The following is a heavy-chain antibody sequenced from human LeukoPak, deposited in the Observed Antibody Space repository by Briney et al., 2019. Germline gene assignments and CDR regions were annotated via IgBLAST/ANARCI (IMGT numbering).Heavy chain of an antibody. V-gene: IGHV4-4*07. Sequence: PSETLSLTCTVSGVSITSYYWSWIRQPAGKGLEWIGRIHTSGSTNYNPSLKSRVTMSVDTSKNQFSLNLSSVTAADTAVYYCARDRYYYDSSGYYAFDIWGQGTMVTVSS. CDR3: ARDRYYYDSSGYYAFDI. J-gene: IGHJ3*02. CDR2: IHTSGST. CDR1: GVSITSYY. D-gene: IGHD3-22*01.